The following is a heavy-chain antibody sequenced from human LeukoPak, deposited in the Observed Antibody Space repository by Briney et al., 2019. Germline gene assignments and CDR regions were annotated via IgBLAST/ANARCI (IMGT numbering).Heavy chain of an antibody. D-gene: IGHD3-22*01. CDR3: ARAEGSGYYQGRDY. J-gene: IGHJ4*02. Sequence: ASVKVSCKASGYSFTGYYMHWVRQAPGQGPKWMGWIFPNSGDTHYAQKFQGRVSMTRDTSISTAYMELNRLTSDDTAIYYCARAEGSGYYQGRDYWGQGTLVTVSS. V-gene: IGHV1-2*02. CDR2: IFPNSGDT. CDR1: GYSFTGYY.